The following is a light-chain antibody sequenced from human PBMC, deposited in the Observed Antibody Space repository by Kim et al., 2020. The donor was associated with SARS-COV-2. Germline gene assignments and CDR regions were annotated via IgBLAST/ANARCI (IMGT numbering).Light chain of an antibody. V-gene: IGLV2-14*03. CDR3: SSYTSSSTLV. J-gene: IGLJ3*02. Sequence: GQSITIACTGTSSDGGGYNYVSWYQQHPGKAPKLMIYDVNNRPSGVSNRFSGSKSGNTASLTISGLQAEDEADYYCSSYTSSSTLVFGGGTQLTVL. CDR1: SSDGGGYNY. CDR2: DVN.